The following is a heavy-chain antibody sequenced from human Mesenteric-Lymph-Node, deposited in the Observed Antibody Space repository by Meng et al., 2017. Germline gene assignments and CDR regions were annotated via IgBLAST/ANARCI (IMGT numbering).Heavy chain of an antibody. CDR3: ASIPYSSSWDV. CDR1: GDSITTSYY. J-gene: IGHJ6*02. CDR2: IYSSGNT. V-gene: IGHV4-39*07. D-gene: IGHD6-13*01. Sequence: SETLSLTCTVSGDSITTSYYWGWIRQPPGKGLEWIGSIYSSGNTYYNPSLKSRVTISVDKSKNQFSLKLSSVTAADTAVYYCASIPYSSSWDVWGQGTTVTVSS.